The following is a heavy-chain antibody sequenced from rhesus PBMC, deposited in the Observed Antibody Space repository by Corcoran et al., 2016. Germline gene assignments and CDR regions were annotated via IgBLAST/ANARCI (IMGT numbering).Heavy chain of an antibody. V-gene: IGHV4S9*01. D-gene: IGHD5-24*01. CDR2: IYGSSASA. CDR1: GGSISDNYY. CDR3: AREGTVGYFDH. Sequence: QVQLQESGPGLVKPSETLSLTCAVSGGSISDNYYWNWIRQPPGQGRGWIGNIYGSSASASSNPPPKRRVTRSKYTSMNQFSLKLSSVTAADAAVYFCAREGTVGYFDHWGQGVLVTVSS. J-gene: IGHJ4*01.